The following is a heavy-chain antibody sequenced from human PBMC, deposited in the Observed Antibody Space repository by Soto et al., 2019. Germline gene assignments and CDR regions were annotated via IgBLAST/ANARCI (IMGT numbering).Heavy chain of an antibody. J-gene: IGHJ4*02. Sequence: QVQLVQSGAEVKRPGSSVKVSCRASGVTFSNSPISWVRQAPGQGLEWLGGIVPVFGTAKYAQKFQGRVKITADESTSIAYMELSSLRSEDTALYYWARGEGRELLDYWGQGTLVTVSS. V-gene: IGHV1-69*01. CDR1: GVTFSNSP. D-gene: IGHD1-26*01. CDR2: IVPVFGTA. CDR3: ARGEGRELLDY.